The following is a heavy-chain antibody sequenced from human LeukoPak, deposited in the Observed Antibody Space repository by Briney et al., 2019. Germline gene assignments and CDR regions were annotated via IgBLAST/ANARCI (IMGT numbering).Heavy chain of an antibody. V-gene: IGHV3-23*01. CDR2: ISGSGGST. CDR1: GFTFSSYA. D-gene: IGHD3-22*01. Sequence: GGSLRLSCAASGFTFSSYAMSWVRQAPGKGLEWVSAISGSGGSTYYADSVKGRFTISRDNSENTLYLQMNSLRAEDTAVYYCAKSRVVITFLDDWGQGTLVTVSS. J-gene: IGHJ4*02. CDR3: AKSRVVITFLDD.